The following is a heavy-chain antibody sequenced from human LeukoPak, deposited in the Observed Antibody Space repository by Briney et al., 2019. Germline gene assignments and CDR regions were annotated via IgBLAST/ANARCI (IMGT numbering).Heavy chain of an antibody. J-gene: IGHJ4*02. CDR2: ISGSGGST. V-gene: IGHV3-23*01. CDR3: ARTGSSGNFDY. D-gene: IGHD1-26*01. CDR1: GFTFSSYA. Sequence: QSGGSLRLSCAASGFTFSSYAMSWVRQAPGKGLEWVSGISGSGGSTYYADSVKGRLTISRDNSKNTLYLQMNSLRAEDTAVYYCARTGSSGNFDYWGQGTLVTVSS.